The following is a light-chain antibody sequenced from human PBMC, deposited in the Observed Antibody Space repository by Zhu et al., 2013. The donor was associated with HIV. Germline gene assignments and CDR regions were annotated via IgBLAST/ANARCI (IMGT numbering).Light chain of an antibody. CDR3: QQSGT. Sequence: EIVLTQSPGTLSLSPGERATLSCRASQSVSSSSLAWYQQKPGQAPRLLIYGASSRATGIPDRFSGSGSGTDFTLTISSLQPEDFATYYCQQSGTFGGGTKVEIK. V-gene: IGKV3-20*01. CDR1: QSVSSSS. J-gene: IGKJ4*01. CDR2: GAS.